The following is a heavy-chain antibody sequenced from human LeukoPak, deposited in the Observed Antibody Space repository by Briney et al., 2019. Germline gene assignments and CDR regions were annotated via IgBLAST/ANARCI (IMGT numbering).Heavy chain of an antibody. CDR2: INHSGST. CDR3: TRGHVGSYVYYYYYGMDV. J-gene: IGHJ6*02. V-gene: IGHV4-34*01. D-gene: IGHD6-6*01. CDR1: GGSFGGYY. Sequence: SETLSLTCAVYGGSFGGYYWSWIRQPPKKGLEWIGEINHSGSTNYNPSLKSRVTIPVDTSKNQFSLKVRSVTAADTAVYYCTRGHVGSYVYYYYYGMDVWGQGTTVTVSS.